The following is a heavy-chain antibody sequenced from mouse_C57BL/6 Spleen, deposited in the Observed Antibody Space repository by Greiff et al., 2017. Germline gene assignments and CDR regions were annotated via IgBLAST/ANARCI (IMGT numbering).Heavy chain of an antibody. CDR3: ARHYGSSPYYYAMDY. V-gene: IGHV7-3*01. CDR1: GFTFTDYY. Sequence: EVMLVESGGGLVQPGGSLSLSCAASGFTFTDYYMSWVRQPPGKALEWLGFIRNKANGYTTEYSASVKGRFTISRDNSQGILYLQMNALRAEDSATYYCARHYGSSPYYYAMDYWGQGTSVTVSS. CDR2: IRNKANGYTT. D-gene: IGHD1-1*01. J-gene: IGHJ4*01.